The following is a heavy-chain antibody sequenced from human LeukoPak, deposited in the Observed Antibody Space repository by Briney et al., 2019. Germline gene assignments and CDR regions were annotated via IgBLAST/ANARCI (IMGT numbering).Heavy chain of an antibody. Sequence: GGSLRLSCAASGFTFDDYGMSWVRQAPGKGLEWVSGINWNGGSTGYAESVKGRFTISRDNAKNSLYLQMNSLRAEDTAVYYCARLSGGYSYGSGIDYWGQGTLVTVSS. CDR1: GFTFDDYG. CDR3: ARLSGGYSYGSGIDY. D-gene: IGHD5-18*01. J-gene: IGHJ4*02. V-gene: IGHV3-20*04. CDR2: INWNGGST.